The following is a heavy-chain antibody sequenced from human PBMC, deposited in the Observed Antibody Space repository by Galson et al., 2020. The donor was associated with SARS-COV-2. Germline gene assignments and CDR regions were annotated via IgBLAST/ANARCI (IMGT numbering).Heavy chain of an antibody. V-gene: IGHV3-33*06. CDR3: AKDRVAQGYYGMDV. Sequence: GGSLRLSCAASGFTFSSYGMHWVRQAPGKGLEWVAVIWYDGSNKYYADSVKGRFTISRDNSKNTLYLQMNSLRAEDTAVYYCAKDRVAQGYYGMDVWGQGTTVTVSS. J-gene: IGHJ6*02. CDR2: IWYDGSNK. D-gene: IGHD2-15*01. CDR1: GFTFSSYG.